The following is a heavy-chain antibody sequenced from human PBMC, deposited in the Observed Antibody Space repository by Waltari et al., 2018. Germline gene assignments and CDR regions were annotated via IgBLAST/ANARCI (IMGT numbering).Heavy chain of an antibody. D-gene: IGHD6-13*01. CDR2: SNGDGSGT. CDR1: GFTFNTYW. V-gene: IGHV3-74*03. J-gene: IGHJ4*02. CDR3: ARDGAGDIDLDN. Sequence: EVQLVESGGGLIQPGGSLRLSCAASGFTFNTYWMHWVRQVPGKGLVWGSRSNGDGSGTMYADSVKGRFTISRDNAKNTFYLQMNSLRVEDTAVYYCARDGAGDIDLDNWGQGTLVTVSS.